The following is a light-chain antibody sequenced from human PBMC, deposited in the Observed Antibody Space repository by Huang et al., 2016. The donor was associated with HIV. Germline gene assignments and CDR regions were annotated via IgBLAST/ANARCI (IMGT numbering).Light chain of an antibody. V-gene: IGKV1-NL1*01. Sequence: DIQMTQSPSSLSASVGDRVAITCRASQGISNSLAWYQQKQGKAPKLLLDAASKLEGGVTSRFSGSGSGAVYTLTISSLQPEDVAVYHCQQYHGVPWTFGQGTKVEVK. CDR1: QGISNS. CDR3: QQYHGVPWT. CDR2: AAS. J-gene: IGKJ1*01.